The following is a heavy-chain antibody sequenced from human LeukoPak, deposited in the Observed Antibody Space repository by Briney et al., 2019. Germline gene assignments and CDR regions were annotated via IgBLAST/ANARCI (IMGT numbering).Heavy chain of an antibody. J-gene: IGHJ4*02. CDR2: VIHSGAT. V-gene: IGHV4-34*12. CDR1: GGSFRGYY. D-gene: IGHD3-22*01. CDR3: ARGYDSGGYYAYFDY. Sequence: SETLSLTCTVHGGSFRGYYWTWIRQSPGKGLQWIGEVIHSGATNYNPSLTSRFIISVDTSRNQFSLKLSSVTAADTAVYYCARGYDSGGYYAYFDYWGQGALVTVSS.